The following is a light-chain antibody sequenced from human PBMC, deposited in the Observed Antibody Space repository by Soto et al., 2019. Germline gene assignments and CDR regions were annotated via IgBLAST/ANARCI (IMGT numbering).Light chain of an antibody. J-gene: IGLJ1*01. CDR2: EVS. Sequence: QSALTQPASVSGSPGQSITISCTGTSSDVGGYNYVSWYQQQPGKAPKLMIYEVSNRPSGVSYRFSGSKSGNTASLTISGLQAEDEADYYCSSYTSSSTRVFGTGTKLTVL. CDR3: SSYTSSSTRV. CDR1: SSDVGGYNY. V-gene: IGLV2-14*01.